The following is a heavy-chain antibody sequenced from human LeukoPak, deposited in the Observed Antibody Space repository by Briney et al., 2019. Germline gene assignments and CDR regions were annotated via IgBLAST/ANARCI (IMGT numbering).Heavy chain of an antibody. CDR3: ARAGAIKDGRRFVGWFWP. Sequence: PSETLSLTCTVSGGSISSYYWCWIRQRPQKGLEWVGYIYYSGSTNYNPPLKSRVTIPVDTSKNQSSLKLSSVTAADPAVYSSARAGAIKDGRRFVGWFWPRGQGTLVTVSS. D-gene: IGHD2-15*01. CDR2: IYYSGST. J-gene: IGHJ5*02. CDR1: GGSISSYY. V-gene: IGHV4-59*01.